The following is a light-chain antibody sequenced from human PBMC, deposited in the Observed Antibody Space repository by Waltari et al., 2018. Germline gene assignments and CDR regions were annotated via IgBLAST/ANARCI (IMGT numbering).Light chain of an antibody. CDR2: RTS. CDR1: SSNIGSNA. CDR3: ATWDDRQTGDVV. V-gene: IGLV1-44*01. J-gene: IGLJ2*01. Sequence: QSALTQPPSASGTPGQRVILSCSGSSSNIGSNAVSWYRQFPGTAPRPLIYRTSGPTSGVPDRVSASKSGPSAPLTIGGLQSDDAADYYCATWDDRQTGDVVFGGGTKLTVL.